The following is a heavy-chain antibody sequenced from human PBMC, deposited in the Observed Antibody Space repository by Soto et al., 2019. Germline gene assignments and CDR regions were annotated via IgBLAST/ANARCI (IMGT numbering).Heavy chain of an antibody. V-gene: IGHV3-23*01. Sequence: LRLSCAASGFTFSSYAMSWVRQAPGKGLEWVSAISGSGGSTYYADSVKGRFTISRDNSKNTLYLQMDSLRAEDTAVYYCAKDLSSSWYGDYYGMDVWGQGTTVTVSS. CDR3: AKDLSSSWYGDYYGMDV. CDR2: ISGSGGST. J-gene: IGHJ6*02. D-gene: IGHD6-13*01. CDR1: GFTFSSYA.